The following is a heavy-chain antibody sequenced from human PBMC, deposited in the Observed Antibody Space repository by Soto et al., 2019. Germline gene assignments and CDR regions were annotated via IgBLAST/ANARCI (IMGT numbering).Heavy chain of an antibody. CDR2: MNPNSGNT. CDR1: GYTFTSYD. Sequence: GASVKVSCKASGYTFTSYDINWVRQATGQGLESMGWMNPNSGNTGYAQKFQGRVTMTRNTSISTAYMELSSLRAEDTAVYYSATTYGSGIPAFHYWGQGTPVTVSS. V-gene: IGHV1-8*01. CDR3: ATTYGSGIPAFHY. D-gene: IGHD3-10*01. J-gene: IGHJ4*02.